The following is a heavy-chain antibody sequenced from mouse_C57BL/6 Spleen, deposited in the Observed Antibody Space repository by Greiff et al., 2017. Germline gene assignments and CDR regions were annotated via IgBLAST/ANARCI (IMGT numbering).Heavy chain of an antibody. D-gene: IGHD3-3*01. V-gene: IGHV1-82*01. Sequence: VKLQESGPELVKPGASVKISCKASGYAFSSSWMNWVKQRPGKGLEWIGRIYPGDGDTNYNGKFKGKATLTADKSSSTAYMQLSSLTSEDSAVYFCARRGDLYFDYWGQGTTLTVSS. J-gene: IGHJ2*01. CDR1: GYAFSSSW. CDR2: IYPGDGDT. CDR3: ARRGDLYFDY.